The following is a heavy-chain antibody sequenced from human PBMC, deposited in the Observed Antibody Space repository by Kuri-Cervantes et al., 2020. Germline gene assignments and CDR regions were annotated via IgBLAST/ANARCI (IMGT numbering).Heavy chain of an antibody. V-gene: IGHV3-48*01. D-gene: IGHD1-26*01. CDR3: ARWVGGMDV. CDR1: GFTFSSYS. CDR2: FSQSGSS. Sequence: GESLKIPCAASGFTFSSYSMNWVRQAPGKGLEWVSYFSQSGSSIYTDSVKGRFIISRDNVKDSLHLQMNSLRVEGTAMYYVARWVGGMDVWGQGTTVTVSS. J-gene: IGHJ6*02.